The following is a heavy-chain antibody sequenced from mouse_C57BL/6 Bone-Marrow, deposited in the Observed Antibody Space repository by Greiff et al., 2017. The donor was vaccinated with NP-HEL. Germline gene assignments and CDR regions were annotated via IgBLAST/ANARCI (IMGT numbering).Heavy chain of an antibody. V-gene: IGHV1-59*01. CDR3: ARDPQGTTEAVDV. CDR2: IDPSDSYT. D-gene: IGHD1-1*01. J-gene: IGHJ1*03. Sequence: QVQLQQPGAELVRPGTSVKLSCKASGYTFTSYWMHWVKQRPGQGLEWIGVIDPSDSYTNYNQKFKGKATLTVDTSSSTAYMQLSSLTSEDSAVYYCARDPQGTTEAVDVWGTGTTVTVSS. CDR1: GYTFTSYW.